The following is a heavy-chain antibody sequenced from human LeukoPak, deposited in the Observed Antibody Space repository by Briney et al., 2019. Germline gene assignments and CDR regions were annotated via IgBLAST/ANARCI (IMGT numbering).Heavy chain of an antibody. CDR2: IYSGGST. V-gene: IGHV3-66*02. Sequence: GALRLSCAASGFTVSSNYMSWVRQAPGKGLEWVSVIYSGGSTYYADSVTGRFTISRDNSKNTLYLQMNSLRAEDTAVYYCAREYCSGGSCYLDYWGQGTLVTVSS. J-gene: IGHJ4*02. CDR3: AREYCSGGSCYLDY. CDR1: GFTVSSNY. D-gene: IGHD2-15*01.